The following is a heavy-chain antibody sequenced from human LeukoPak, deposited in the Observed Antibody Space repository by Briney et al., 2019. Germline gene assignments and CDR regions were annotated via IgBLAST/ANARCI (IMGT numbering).Heavy chain of an antibody. CDR2: IKTDGSEK. CDR1: GFTFSSYW. CDR3: ARETVEMALDY. Sequence: GGSLRLSCAASGFTFSSYWMSWVRQVPGKGLEWVANIKTDGSEKYYLDSVKGRFTISRDNAKNSLYLQMNSLRAEDTAVYYCARETVEMALDYWGQGTLVTVSS. J-gene: IGHJ4*02. D-gene: IGHD5-24*01. V-gene: IGHV3-7*01.